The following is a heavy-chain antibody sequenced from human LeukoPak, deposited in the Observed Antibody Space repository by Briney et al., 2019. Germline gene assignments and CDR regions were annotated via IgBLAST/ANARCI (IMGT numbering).Heavy chain of an antibody. V-gene: IGHV4-59*12. D-gene: IGHD6-13*01. CDR3: AREPPYSSSWYVDY. J-gene: IGHJ4*02. CDR1: GFTFSSYE. Sequence: GSLRLSCAASGFTFSSYEMNWVRQAPGKGLEWIGSIYCSGSTYYNPSLKSRVTMSVDTSKNQFSLKLSSVTAADTAVYYCAREPPYSSSWYVDYWGQGTLVTVSS. CDR2: IYCSGST.